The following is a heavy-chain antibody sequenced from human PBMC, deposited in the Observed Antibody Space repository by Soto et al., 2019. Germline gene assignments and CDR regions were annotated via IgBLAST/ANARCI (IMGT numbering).Heavy chain of an antibody. Sequence: SVKVSCKPSGGTFTNYAFSWVRQAPGQGLEWMGGIIPIFGTPDYAQNFQGRVTITADESTRTASMELSSLRSDDTAVYYCATSSGLSGQYSALPDNWGQGTLVTVSS. CDR2: IIPIFGTP. J-gene: IGHJ4*02. D-gene: IGHD5-12*01. V-gene: IGHV1-69*13. CDR3: ATSSGLSGQYSALPDN. CDR1: GGTFTNYA.